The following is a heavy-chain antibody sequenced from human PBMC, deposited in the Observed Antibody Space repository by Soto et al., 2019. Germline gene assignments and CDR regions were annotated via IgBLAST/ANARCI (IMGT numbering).Heavy chain of an antibody. D-gene: IGHD6-6*01. CDR3: AVHPPPPPPIAARDYYGMDV. V-gene: IGHV1-69*13. J-gene: IGHJ6*02. CDR2: IIPIFGTA. Sequence: SVKVSCKASGGTFSSYAISWVRQAPGQGLEWMGGIIPIFGTANYAQKFQGRVTITADESASTACMELSSLRSEDTAVYYCAVHPPPPPPIAARDYYGMDVWGQGTTVTVSS. CDR1: GGTFSSYA.